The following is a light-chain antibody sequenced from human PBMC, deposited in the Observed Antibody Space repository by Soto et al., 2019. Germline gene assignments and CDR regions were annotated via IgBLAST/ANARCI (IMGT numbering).Light chain of an antibody. J-gene: IGKJ1*01. Sequence: IVLTQSPGTLSLSPGERATLSCRASQSVSSSYLAWYQQKPGQGPRLLIYGASSRAAGIPDRFSGGGSGTDFTLTISRLEPEDSAVYFCQQYGSSRWTFGQRTKVDIK. CDR3: QQYGSSRWT. CDR2: GAS. CDR1: QSVSSSY. V-gene: IGKV3-20*01.